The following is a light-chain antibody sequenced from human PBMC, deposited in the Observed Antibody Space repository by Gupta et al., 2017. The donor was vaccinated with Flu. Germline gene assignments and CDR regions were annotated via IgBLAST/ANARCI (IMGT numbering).Light chain of an antibody. CDR1: QRLSAN. J-gene: IGKJ1*01. V-gene: IGKV3-15*01. CDR3: QQHTYWPGT. CDR2: GAS. Sequence: PGTLSVSPGERATLSCRASQRLSANFAWYQQKWCQTPRLLIYGASPRATGTPARFSGSGSGTDFTLTISSLQSEDFAIYSCQQHTYWPGTFGEGTXVEAK.